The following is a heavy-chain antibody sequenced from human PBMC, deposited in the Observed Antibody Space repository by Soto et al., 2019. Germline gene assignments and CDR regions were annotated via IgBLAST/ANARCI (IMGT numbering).Heavy chain of an antibody. D-gene: IGHD3-3*01. Sequence: SLRLSCAASGFTFSSYAMTWVRQAPGKGLEWVSVITDNGSNKYYADSVKGRFTISRDNSKNTLYLQMNSLRAEDTAVYYCAKDVLRFLEWLAFYGMDVWGQGTTVTVS. CDR3: AKDVLRFLEWLAFYGMDV. V-gene: IGHV3-30*18. CDR2: ITDNGSNK. J-gene: IGHJ6*02. CDR1: GFTFSSYA.